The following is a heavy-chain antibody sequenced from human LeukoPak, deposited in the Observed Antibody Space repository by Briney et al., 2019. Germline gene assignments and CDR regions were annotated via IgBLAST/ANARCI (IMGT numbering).Heavy chain of an antibody. CDR2: IKQDGSEK. V-gene: IGHV3-7*01. CDR1: GFTFSSYW. Sequence: PGGSLRLSCAASGFTFSSYWMSWVRQAPGKGLEWVANIKQDGSEKYYADSVKGRFTISRDTAKNSLYMQMNSLRAEHTAVYYCARAIPDTPLLWLRELLFVAFDIWGQGTMVTVSS. J-gene: IGHJ3*02. CDR3: ARAIPDTPLLWLRELLFVAFDI. D-gene: IGHD3-10*01.